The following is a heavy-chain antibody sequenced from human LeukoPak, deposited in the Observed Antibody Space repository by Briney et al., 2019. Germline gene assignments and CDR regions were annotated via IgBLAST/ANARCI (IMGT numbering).Heavy chain of an antibody. Sequence: SETLSLTCTVSGGSISSYYWSWIRQPPGKGLEWIGYIDYSGSTNYNPSLKSRVTISVDTSKNQFSLKLSSVTAADTAVYYCARGYYYDSSGYPNWFDPWGQGTLVTVSS. CDR2: IDYSGST. CDR1: GGSISSYY. V-gene: IGHV4-59*01. J-gene: IGHJ5*02. CDR3: ARGYYYDSSGYPNWFDP. D-gene: IGHD3-22*01.